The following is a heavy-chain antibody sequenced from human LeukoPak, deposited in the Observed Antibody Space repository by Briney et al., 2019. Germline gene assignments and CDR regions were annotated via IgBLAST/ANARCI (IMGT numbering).Heavy chain of an antibody. CDR3: ARGDAIVGAQDDAFDI. D-gene: IGHD1-26*01. J-gene: IGHJ3*02. V-gene: IGHV1-69*02. Sequence: ASVKVSCKASGGTFSSYTLSWVRQAPGQGLEWMGRIIPVLGIANYAQKFQGRVTITADKSTTTAYMELSSLRSEDTAVYYCARGDAIVGAQDDAFDIWGQGTMVTVSS. CDR1: GGTFSSYT. CDR2: IIPVLGIA.